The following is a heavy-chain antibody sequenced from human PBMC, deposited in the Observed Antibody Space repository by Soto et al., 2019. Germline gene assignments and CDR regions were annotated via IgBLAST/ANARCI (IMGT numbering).Heavy chain of an antibody. CDR2: NYHSGTT. J-gene: IGHJ4*02. Sequence: AVYGDTSDSYYWSCVRQPPGKGLEWIGYNYHSGTTNYNPSLKSRVTISVDTSKNQFSLRLTSVTAADTAIYYCFREASIAYSYARSLWGPG. D-gene: IGHD5-18*01. V-gene: IGHV4-59*01. CDR3: FREASIAYSYARSL. CDR1: GDTSDSYY.